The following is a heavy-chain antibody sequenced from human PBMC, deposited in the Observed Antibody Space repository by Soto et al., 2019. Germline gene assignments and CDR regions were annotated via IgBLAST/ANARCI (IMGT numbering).Heavy chain of an antibody. Sequence: QVQLVESVGGVVQPGRSLRLSCAASGFTFSSYGMHWVRQAPGKGLEWVAVISYDGSNKYYADSVKGRFTISRDNSKNTLYLQMNSLRAEDTAVYYCAKERDVVVVAAPFDYWGQGTLVTVSS. CDR2: ISYDGSNK. D-gene: IGHD2-15*01. J-gene: IGHJ4*02. CDR1: GFTFSSYG. V-gene: IGHV3-30*18. CDR3: AKERDVVVVAAPFDY.